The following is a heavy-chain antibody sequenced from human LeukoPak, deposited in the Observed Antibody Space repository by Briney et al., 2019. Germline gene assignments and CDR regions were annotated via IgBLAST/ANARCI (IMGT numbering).Heavy chain of an antibody. V-gene: IGHV3-7*01. CDR2: INQDESEK. D-gene: IGHD1-26*01. CDR3: ARPSLNSGSYFDY. CDR1: GFTFSTYW. Sequence: QPGGSLRLSCAASGFTFSTYWMGWVRQTPGKGLEWVANINQDESEKKYVDSVKGRFTISRDNARNSLSLQMNSLRAEDTAVYYCARPSLNSGSYFDYWGQGTLVTVSS. J-gene: IGHJ4*02.